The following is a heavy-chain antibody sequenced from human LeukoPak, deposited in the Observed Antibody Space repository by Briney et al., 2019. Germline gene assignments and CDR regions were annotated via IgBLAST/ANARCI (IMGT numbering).Heavy chain of an antibody. CDR2: IKQESGEI. CDR3: GSVPGNLRWYFDL. D-gene: IGHD1-1*01. J-gene: IGHJ2*01. Sequence: WGSLRLSCVASGFTFSSYWMSWVRQAPGKGPEWVANIKQESGEIYYVDSVKGRFTISRDNAKNSLYLEMNSLRSEDTAVYYCGSVPGNLRWYFDLWGRGTLVTVSS. V-gene: IGHV3-7*03. CDR1: GFTFSSYW.